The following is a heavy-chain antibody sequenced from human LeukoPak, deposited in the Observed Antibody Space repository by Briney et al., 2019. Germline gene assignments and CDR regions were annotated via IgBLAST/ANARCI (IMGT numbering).Heavy chain of an antibody. J-gene: IGHJ4*02. CDR2: ISYIGST. CDR3: ARVGGRTVTSYYFDY. Sequence: SETLSLTCTVSGGSISRYYWRWMRQPPGKGLECGGYISYIGSTNYNPSLKSRVSISVDTSKNQFSLTLNSVTGADTAVYFCARVGGRTVTSYYFDYWGQGTLVTVSS. CDR1: GGSISRYY. D-gene: IGHD4-17*01. V-gene: IGHV4-59*01.